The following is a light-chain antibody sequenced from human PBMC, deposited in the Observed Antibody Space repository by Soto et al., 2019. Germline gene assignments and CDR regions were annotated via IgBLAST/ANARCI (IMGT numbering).Light chain of an antibody. J-gene: IGKJ1*01. CDR2: GAS. Sequence: EIVLTQSPGTLSLSPGERVTLSCRASQSVNSSYLAWYQHKPGQAPRLLIYGASTRATGIPGRFSGSGSGTDFTLTIARLEPGDLAVYYCQQYGNSPQTFGQGTKVEIK. CDR1: QSVNSSY. V-gene: IGKV3-20*01. CDR3: QQYGNSPQT.